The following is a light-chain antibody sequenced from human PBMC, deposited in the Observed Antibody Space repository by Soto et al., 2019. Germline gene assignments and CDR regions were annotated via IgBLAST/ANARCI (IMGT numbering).Light chain of an antibody. J-gene: IGKJ1*01. Sequence: DIRMTQSPSTLSASVGDRVTITCRASQNIGTWLAWYQQKPGKGPDLLIYDASTLESGVPSRFSGSGSGTEFTLTISSLQLGDFATYYCQQCGDSWSFCQGPKVDIK. CDR3: QQCGDSWS. CDR1: QNIGTW. V-gene: IGKV1-5*01. CDR2: DAS.